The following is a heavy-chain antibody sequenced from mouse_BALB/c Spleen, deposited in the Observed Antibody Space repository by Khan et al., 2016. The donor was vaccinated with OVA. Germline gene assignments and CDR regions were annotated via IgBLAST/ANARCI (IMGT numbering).Heavy chain of an antibody. J-gene: IGHJ4*01. V-gene: IGHV2-3*01. D-gene: IGHD2-4*01. CDR3: ARLIYYDYDRYGLDY. CDR2: IWGDGNT. Sequence: QVQLKESGPGLVAPSQSLSITCTVSGFSLTSYGVSWARQPPGKGLEWLGIIWGDGNTNYHSDLRSRLSISKDNSKSQVFLKLHSLQTDDTATYYCARLIYYDYDRYGLDYWGQGTSVTVSS. CDR1: GFSLTSYG.